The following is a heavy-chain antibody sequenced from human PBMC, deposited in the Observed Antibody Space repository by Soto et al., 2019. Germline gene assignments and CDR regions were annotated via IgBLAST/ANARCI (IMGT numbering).Heavy chain of an antibody. CDR3: ARVLGDYGDYVAFDI. J-gene: IGHJ3*02. CDR2: ISAYNGNT. Sequence: GASVKVSCKASGYTFTSYGISWVRQAPGQGLEWMGWISAYNGNTNYAQKLQGRVTMTTDTSTSTAYMELRSLRSDDTAVYYCARVLGDYGDYVAFDIWGQGTMVTVSS. V-gene: IGHV1-18*01. D-gene: IGHD4-17*01. CDR1: GYTFTSYG.